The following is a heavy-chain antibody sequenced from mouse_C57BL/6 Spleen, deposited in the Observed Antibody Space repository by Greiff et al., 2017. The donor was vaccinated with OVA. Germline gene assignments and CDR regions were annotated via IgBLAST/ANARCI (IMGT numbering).Heavy chain of an antibody. J-gene: IGHJ2*01. CDR1: GYAFSSSW. CDR2: IYPGDGDT. CDR3: AGVTTGY. V-gene: IGHV1-82*01. D-gene: IGHD2-2*01. Sequence: QVQLQQSGPELVKPGASVKISCKASGYAFSSSWMNWVKQRPGKGLEWIGRIYPGDGDTNYNGKFKGKATLTADKSSSTAYMQLRSLTSEDSAVYFCAGVTTGYWGQGTTLTVSS.